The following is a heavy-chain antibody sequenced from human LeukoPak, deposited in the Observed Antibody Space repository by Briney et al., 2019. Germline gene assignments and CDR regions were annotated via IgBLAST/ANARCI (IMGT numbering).Heavy chain of an antibody. D-gene: IGHD3-22*01. V-gene: IGHV3-30*18. Sequence: GVSLRLSCAASGFTFSSYGMHWVRQAPGKGLEWVAVISYDGSNKYYADSVKGRFTISRDNSKNTLYLQMNSLRAEDTAVYYCAKDYYDSSGLDYWGQGTLVTVSS. CDR3: AKDYYDSSGLDY. CDR2: ISYDGSNK. J-gene: IGHJ4*02. CDR1: GFTFSSYG.